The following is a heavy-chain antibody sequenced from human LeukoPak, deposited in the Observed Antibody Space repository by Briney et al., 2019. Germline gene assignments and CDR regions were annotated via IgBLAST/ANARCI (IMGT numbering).Heavy chain of an antibody. J-gene: IGHJ5*02. CDR1: GYTFTDYS. V-gene: IGHV1-46*01. Sequence: ASVKVSCKASGYTFTDYSMHWVRQAPGQGLEWMAIINPRGGLTSYAQKFQGRVTMPRDTATRTVYMELNSLRSEDTAVYYCARDRSLGSFYKWFDPWGQGTLVTVSS. CDR2: INPRGGLT. CDR3: ARDRSLGSFYKWFDP. D-gene: IGHD1-26*01.